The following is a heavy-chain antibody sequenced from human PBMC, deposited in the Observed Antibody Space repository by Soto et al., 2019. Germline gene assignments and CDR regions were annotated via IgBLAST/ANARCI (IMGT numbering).Heavy chain of an antibody. Sequence: GGSLRLSCAASGFTFSSYEMNWVRQAPGKGLEWVSYISSSGSTIYYADSVKGRFTSSRDNAKNSLYVQMNSLRAENTAVYYCASERIAAAGTWFAPWGQGTLVTVSS. V-gene: IGHV3-48*03. D-gene: IGHD6-13*01. CDR2: ISSSGSTI. J-gene: IGHJ5*02. CDR1: GFTFSSYE. CDR3: ASERIAAAGTWFAP.